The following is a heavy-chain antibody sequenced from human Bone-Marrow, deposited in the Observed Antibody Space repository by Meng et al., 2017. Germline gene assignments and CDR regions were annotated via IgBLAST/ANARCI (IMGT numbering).Heavy chain of an antibody. Sequence: QLQLQESDSGLVKPSQTLSLTCAVYGGSFSGNSWSWIRQPPGKGLEWIGEINQSGSAKYNPSLKSRVTMSADSSKKQCSLKMSSMTAADTVVYYCARRGGSGHYSPWGQGTLVTVSS. V-gene: IGHV4-34*09. D-gene: IGHD3-10*01. CDR2: INQSGSA. CDR3: ARRGGSGHYSP. CDR1: GGSFSGNS. J-gene: IGHJ5*02.